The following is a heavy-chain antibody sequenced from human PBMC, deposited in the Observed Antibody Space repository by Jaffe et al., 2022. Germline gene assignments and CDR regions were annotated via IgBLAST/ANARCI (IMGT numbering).Heavy chain of an antibody. CDR1: GYTFTSYD. D-gene: IGHD2-2*01. Sequence: QVQLVQSGAEVKKPGASVKVSCKASGYTFTSYDINWVRQATGQGLEWMGWMNPNSGNTGYAQKFQGRVTMTRNTSISTAYMELSSLRSEDTAVYYCARGRRLYQPPDYYYYYMDVWGKGTTVTVSS. J-gene: IGHJ6*03. CDR2: MNPNSGNT. CDR3: ARGRRLYQPPDYYYYYMDV. V-gene: IGHV1-8*01.